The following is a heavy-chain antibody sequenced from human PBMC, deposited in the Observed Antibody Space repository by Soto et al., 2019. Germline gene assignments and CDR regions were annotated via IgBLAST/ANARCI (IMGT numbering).Heavy chain of an antibody. CDR1: GYTFTGYY. CDR2: INPNSGGT. J-gene: IGHJ6*03. V-gene: IGHV1-2*04. CDR3: ARGEIAAAGSSYYYYYMDV. D-gene: IGHD6-13*01. Sequence: QVQLVQSGAEVKKPGASVKVSCKASGYTFTGYYMHWVRQAPGQGLEWMGWINPNSGGTNYTQKFQGWVTMTRDTSISTAYMELSRLRSDDTAVYYCARGEIAAAGSSYYYYYMDVWGKGTTVTVSS.